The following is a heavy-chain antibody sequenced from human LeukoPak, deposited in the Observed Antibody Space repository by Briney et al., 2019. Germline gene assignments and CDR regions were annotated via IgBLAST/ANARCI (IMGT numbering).Heavy chain of an antibody. CDR1: GFTFSTYS. D-gene: IGHD6-19*01. J-gene: IGHJ4*02. CDR3: ARDVKSYSSGASYFDY. V-gene: IGHV3-48*01. CDR2: ITSSSSTM. Sequence: GGSLRLSCAASGFTFSTYSMNWVRQAPGKGLEWVSYITSSSSTMFYADSVKGRFTISRDNAKNSLYLQMNSLRAEDTAVYYCARDVKSYSSGASYFDYWGQGTLVTVSS.